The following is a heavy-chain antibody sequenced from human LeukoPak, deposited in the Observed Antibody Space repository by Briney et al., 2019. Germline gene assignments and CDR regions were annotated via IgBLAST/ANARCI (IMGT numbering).Heavy chain of an antibody. CDR1: GFTFRNYA. D-gene: IGHD5-24*01. CDR3: AKRLRDGYNSPIDF. J-gene: IGHJ4*02. CDR2: ISDSGGVI. V-gene: IGHV3-23*01. Sequence: GGSLRLSCAASGFTFRNYAMNWVRQAPGKGLEWVSGISDSGGVIDYADSVKGRFTVSRDTSKNTLHLQMNSLRAEDTAVYYCAKRLRDGYNSPIDFWGQGTLVTVSS.